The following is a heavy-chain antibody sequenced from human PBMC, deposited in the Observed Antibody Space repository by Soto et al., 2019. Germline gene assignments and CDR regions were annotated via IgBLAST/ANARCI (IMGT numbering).Heavy chain of an antibody. CDR2: INAGNGNT. D-gene: IGHD5-18*01. CDR1: GYTFTSYA. CDR3: ARAGIQLWSRSFDY. J-gene: IGHJ4*02. V-gene: IGHV1-3*01. Sequence: QVQLVQSGAEVKKPGASVKVSCKASGYTFTSYAMHWVRQAPGQRLEWMGWINAGNGNTKYSQKFQGRVTITRDTSASTAYMERSSLRSEDTAVYYCARAGIQLWSRSFDYWGQGTLVTVSS.